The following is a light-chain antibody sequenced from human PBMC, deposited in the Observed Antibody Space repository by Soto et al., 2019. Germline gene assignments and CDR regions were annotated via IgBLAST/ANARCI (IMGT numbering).Light chain of an antibody. Sequence: VCKPSPGTLSLSPGERATLPCRARQSVRSSYLAWYQQRPGQTPRLLIYAASRRATGIPDRLSGSGSGTDFSLTISRLQDEDVAVDYCQKYGSAPRTFGQGTRVDIK. CDR2: AAS. CDR3: QKYGSAPRT. J-gene: IGKJ1*01. V-gene: IGKV3-20*01. CDR1: QSVRSSY.